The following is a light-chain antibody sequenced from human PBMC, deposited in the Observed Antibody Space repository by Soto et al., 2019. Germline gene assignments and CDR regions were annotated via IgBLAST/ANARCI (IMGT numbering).Light chain of an antibody. CDR3: CSYAGRHTLV. Sequence: QSALTQPRSVSGSPGQSVTISCTGTSSDIGAYDYVFWYLQYPGKSPKLIIYDVFKRPSGVPARFSGSKSGDTASLTISGLQTEDEADYHSCSYAGRHTLVFGGGTKLTVL. J-gene: IGLJ3*02. CDR2: DVF. V-gene: IGLV2-11*01. CDR1: SSDIGAYDY.